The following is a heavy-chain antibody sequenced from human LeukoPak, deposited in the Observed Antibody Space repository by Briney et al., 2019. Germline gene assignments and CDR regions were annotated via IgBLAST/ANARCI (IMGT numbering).Heavy chain of an antibody. Sequence: PGGSLRLSCAVSGFTFSSYVMSWVRQAPGKGLEWISAISGSGGSTYYADSVKGRFTISRDNSKNTLYLQMNSLRAEDTAVYYCAKDKAPSLTGLPYYFDYWGQGTLVTVSS. CDR3: AKDKAPSLTGLPYYFDY. CDR1: GFTFSSYV. J-gene: IGHJ4*02. V-gene: IGHV3-23*01. CDR2: ISGSGGST. D-gene: IGHD3-9*01.